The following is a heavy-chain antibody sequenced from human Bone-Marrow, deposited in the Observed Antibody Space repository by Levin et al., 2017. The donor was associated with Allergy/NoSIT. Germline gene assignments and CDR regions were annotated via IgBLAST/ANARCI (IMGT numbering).Heavy chain of an antibody. CDR3: AKEDGSYGDY. CDR1: GFTFSSYA. D-gene: IGHD1-26*01. Sequence: GGSLRLSCAASGFTFSSYAMSWVRQAPGKGLEWVSVIGGSGDTTYYADSVKGRFTISRDNSKNTLYLQMNSLRAEDTAVYYCAKEDGSYGDYWGQGTLVTVSS. V-gene: IGHV3-23*01. J-gene: IGHJ4*02. CDR2: IGGSGDTT.